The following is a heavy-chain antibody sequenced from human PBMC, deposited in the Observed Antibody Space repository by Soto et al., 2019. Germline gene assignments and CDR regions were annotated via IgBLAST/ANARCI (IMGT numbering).Heavy chain of an antibody. D-gene: IGHD3-10*01. CDR3: ARELTMVRGVTYYYYGMDV. CDR2: IWYDGSNK. CDR1: GFTFSSYG. J-gene: IGHJ6*02. V-gene: IGHV3-33*01. Sequence: GGSLRLSCAASGFTFSSYGMHWVRQAPGKGLERVAVIWYDGSNKYYADSVKGRFTISRDNSKNTLYLQMNSPRAEDTAVYYCARELTMVRGVTYYYYGMDVWGQGTTVTVSS.